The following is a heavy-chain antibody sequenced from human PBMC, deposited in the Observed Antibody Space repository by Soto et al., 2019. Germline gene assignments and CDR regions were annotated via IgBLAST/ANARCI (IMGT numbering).Heavy chain of an antibody. J-gene: IGHJ6*03. CDR1: GGSISSYY. V-gene: IGHV4-59*01. CDR2: IYYSGST. CDR3: ARAEALYSYYMDV. Sequence: SETLSLTCTVSGGSISSYYWSWIRQPPGKGLEWIGYIYYSGSTNYNPSLKSRVTISVDTSKNQFSLKLSSVTAADTAVYYCARAEALYSYYMDVWGKGTTVTVSS.